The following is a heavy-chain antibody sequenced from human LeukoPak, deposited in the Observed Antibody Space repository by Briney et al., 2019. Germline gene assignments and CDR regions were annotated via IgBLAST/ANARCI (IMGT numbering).Heavy chain of an antibody. D-gene: IGHD5-18*01. CDR1: GYTFTTYY. V-gene: IGHV1-46*01. CDR2: INASGGST. CDR3: ARDPGSYGPSYYFDY. Sequence: ASVKVSCKASGYTFTTYYMHWVRQAPGRGLEWMGIINASGGSTSYAQKFQGRVTMTRDTSTSTVCMELSSLRSEDTAVYSCARDPGSYGPSYYFDYWGQGTLVTVSS. J-gene: IGHJ4*02.